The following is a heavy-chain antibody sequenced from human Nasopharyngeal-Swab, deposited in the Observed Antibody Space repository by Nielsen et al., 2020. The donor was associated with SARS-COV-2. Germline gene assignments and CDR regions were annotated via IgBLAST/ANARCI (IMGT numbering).Heavy chain of an antibody. CDR1: RFTFSSDA. Sequence: GGSLRLSCAASRFTFSSDAMSWVRQAPGKGLEWVSGITASGANTYHADSVKGRFTISRDNSKNMLYLQMISLRADDTAVYYCAKAYSYGSGSSYATFDSWGQGTLVTVSS. D-gene: IGHD3-10*01. CDR2: ITASGANT. J-gene: IGHJ4*02. V-gene: IGHV3-23*01. CDR3: AKAYSYGSGSSYATFDS.